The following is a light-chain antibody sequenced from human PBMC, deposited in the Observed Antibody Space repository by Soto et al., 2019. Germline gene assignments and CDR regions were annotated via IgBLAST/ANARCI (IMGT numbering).Light chain of an antibody. CDR1: SSYVGPYNY. V-gene: IGLV2-11*01. CDR3: CSFAGTYLV. Sequence: QSALTQPRSVSESPGQSVTISCTATSSYVGPYNYVSWFQQHPGKVPKLIIFDVYKRPSGVSDRFSGSKSGNTASLTISGLQSEDEADYYCCSFAGTYLVFRGGTKLTVL. J-gene: IGLJ3*02. CDR2: DVY.